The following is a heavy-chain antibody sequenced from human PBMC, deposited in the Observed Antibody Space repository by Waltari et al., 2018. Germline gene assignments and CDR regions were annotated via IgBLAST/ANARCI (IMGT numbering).Heavy chain of an antibody. CDR1: GYSISSGYY. V-gene: IGHV4-38-2*01. D-gene: IGHD2-21*02. CDR3: ARQTDYYYYMDV. CDR2: IYHSGST. Sequence: QVQLQESGPGLVKPSETLSLTCAVSGYSISSGYYWGWIRQPPGKGLEWIGSIYHSGSTYYNPSLKSRVTISVDTSKNQFSLKLSSVTAADTAVYYCARQTDYYYYMDVWGKGTTVTVSS. J-gene: IGHJ6*03.